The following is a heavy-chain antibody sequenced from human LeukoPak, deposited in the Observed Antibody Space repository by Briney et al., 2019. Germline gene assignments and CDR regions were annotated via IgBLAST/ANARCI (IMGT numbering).Heavy chain of an antibody. Sequence: SETLSLTCGVSGGSITNYYWSWIRQPPGKGLEWIGFIYHSGSTNYNPSLNSRVTISVDTSKNQFSLKLTSMTAADQAVYFCXXXXXXXXPXGSXTXPGLYYFDSXGQGILVTVSS. D-gene: IGHD1-1*01. J-gene: IGHJ4*02. CDR3: XXXXXXXXPXGSXTXPGLYYFDS. V-gene: IGHV4-59*08. CDR1: GGSITNYY. CDR2: IYHSGST.